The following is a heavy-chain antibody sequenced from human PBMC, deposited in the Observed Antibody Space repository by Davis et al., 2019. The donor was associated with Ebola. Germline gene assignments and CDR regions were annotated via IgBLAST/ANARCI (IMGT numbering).Heavy chain of an antibody. D-gene: IGHD6-13*01. J-gene: IGHJ4*02. CDR3: ARQRGAAAGQIDY. V-gene: IGHV4-39*01. CDR1: GGSISSSSYY. CDR2: FYYSGST. Sequence: MPSETLSLTCTVSGGSISSSSYYWGWIRQPPGKGLEWIGSFYYSGSTYYNPSLKSRVTISVDTSRNQFSLKLSSVTAADTAVYYCARQRGAAAGQIDYWGQGTLVTVSS.